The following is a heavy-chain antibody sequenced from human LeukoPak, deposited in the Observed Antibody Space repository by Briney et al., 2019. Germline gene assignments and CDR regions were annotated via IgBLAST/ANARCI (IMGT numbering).Heavy chain of an antibody. Sequence: ASVKVSCKASGHTFTSYYMHWVRQAPGQGLEWMGIINPSGGSTSYAQKFQGRVTMTRDMSTSTVYMELSSLRSEDTAVYYCARDLLIPPATIFGEPPPNYYMDVWGKGTTVTVSS. D-gene: IGHD3-3*01. CDR3: ARDLLIPPATIFGEPPPNYYMDV. CDR1: GHTFTSYY. J-gene: IGHJ6*03. V-gene: IGHV1-46*01. CDR2: INPSGGST.